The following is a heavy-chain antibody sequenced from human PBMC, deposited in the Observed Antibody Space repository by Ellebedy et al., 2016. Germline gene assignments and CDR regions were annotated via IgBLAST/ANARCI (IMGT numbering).Heavy chain of an antibody. J-gene: IGHJ4*02. CDR2: INHDGSEK. Sequence: GESLKISXAASGFTFSSYWMSWVRQTPGKGLEWVAQINHDGSEKNYVDSVKGRFTIARDSAKNSLYLQMNSLRAEDTAVYYCARDLLHNWDEAPLFDYWGQGTLVAVSS. CDR3: ARDLLHNWDEAPLFDY. D-gene: IGHD1-20*01. V-gene: IGHV3-7*01. CDR1: GFTFSSYW.